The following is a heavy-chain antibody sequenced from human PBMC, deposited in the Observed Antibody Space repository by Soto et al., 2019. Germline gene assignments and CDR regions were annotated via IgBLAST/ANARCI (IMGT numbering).Heavy chain of an antibody. Sequence: PGGSLRLSCAASGFTFSSYWMSWVRQAPGKGLEWVANIKQDGSEKYYVDSVKGRFTISRDNAKNSLYLQMNSLRAEDTAVYYCARGALRFLEWDFDYWGQGTLVTVSS. CDR2: IKQDGSEK. J-gene: IGHJ4*02. V-gene: IGHV3-7*01. CDR1: GFTFSSYW. D-gene: IGHD3-3*01. CDR3: ARGALRFLEWDFDY.